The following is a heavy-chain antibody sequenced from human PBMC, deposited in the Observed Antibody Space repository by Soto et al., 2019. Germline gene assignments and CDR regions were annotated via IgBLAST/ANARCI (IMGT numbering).Heavy chain of an antibody. Sequence: GESLKISCKGSGYSFTSYWIGWVRQMPGKGLEWMGIIYPGDSDTRYSPSFQGQVTISADKSISTAYLQWSSLKASDTAMYYCARRSSGPGDNEFAIFRGDAFDIWGQGTMVTVSS. CDR3: ARRSSGPGDNEFAIFRGDAFDI. V-gene: IGHV5-51*01. CDR1: GYSFTSYW. CDR2: IYPGDSDT. J-gene: IGHJ3*02. D-gene: IGHD4-17*01.